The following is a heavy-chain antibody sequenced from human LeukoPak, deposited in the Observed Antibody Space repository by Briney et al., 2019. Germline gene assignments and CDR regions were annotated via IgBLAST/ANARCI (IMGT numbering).Heavy chain of an antibody. J-gene: IGHJ4*02. Sequence: ETLSLTCSVSGGSISGYYWSWIRQPPGKGLEWIGYINSTGSTDYNPSLKSRVTRSVDTSKNQFSLKLGSVTAADTAVYYCAIYLDYYGSGSYEYWGQGTLVTVSS. CDR2: INSTGST. V-gene: IGHV4-59*08. D-gene: IGHD3-10*01. CDR3: AIYLDYYGSGSYEY. CDR1: GGSISGYY.